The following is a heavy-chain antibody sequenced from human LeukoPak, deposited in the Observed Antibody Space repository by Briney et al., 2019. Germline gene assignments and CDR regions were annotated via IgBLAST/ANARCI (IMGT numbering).Heavy chain of an antibody. Sequence: GGSLRLSCAASGFTFSSYAMSWVRQAPGKGLEWVSAISGSGGSTYYADSVKGRFTISRDNSKNTLYLQMNSLRAEDTAVYYCAKDPRRYYGSGHDYWGQGTLATVSS. CDR3: AKDPRRYYGSGHDY. D-gene: IGHD3-10*01. V-gene: IGHV3-23*01. J-gene: IGHJ4*02. CDR2: ISGSGGST. CDR1: GFTFSSYA.